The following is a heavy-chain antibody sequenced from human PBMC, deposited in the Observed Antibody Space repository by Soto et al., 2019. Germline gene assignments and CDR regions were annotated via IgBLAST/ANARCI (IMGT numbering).Heavy chain of an antibody. CDR2: ISAYNGNT. CDR1: GYTFPSYG. V-gene: IGHV1-18*01. D-gene: IGHD5-18*01. CDR3: ARDQIRGYSLHYYYYGMDV. Sequence: ASVKVSCKASGYTFPSYGISWVRQAPGQGLEWMGWISAYNGNTNYAQKLQGRVTMTTDTSTSTAYMELRSLRSDDTAVYYCARDQIRGYSLHYYYYGMDVWGQGTTVTVSS. J-gene: IGHJ6*02.